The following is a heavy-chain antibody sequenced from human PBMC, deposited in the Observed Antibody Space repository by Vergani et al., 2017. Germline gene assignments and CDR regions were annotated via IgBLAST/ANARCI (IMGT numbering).Heavy chain of an antibody. V-gene: IGHV1-69*12. CDR3: ASKRQEEVVTAISWHYGMDV. Sequence: QVQLVQSGAEVKKPGSSVKVSCKASGGTFSSYAISWVRQAPGQGLEWMGGIIPIFGTANYAQKFQGRVTITADESTSTAYMELSSLRSEDTAVYYCASKRQEEVVTAISWHYGMDVWGQGTTVTVSS. CDR2: IIPIFGTA. CDR1: GGTFSSYA. D-gene: IGHD2-21*02. J-gene: IGHJ6*02.